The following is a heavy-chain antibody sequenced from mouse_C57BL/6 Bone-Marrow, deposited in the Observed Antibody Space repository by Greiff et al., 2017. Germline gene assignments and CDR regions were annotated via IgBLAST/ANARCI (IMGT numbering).Heavy chain of an antibody. J-gene: IGHJ2*01. CDR3: VRSPQGGSSLYFDY. CDR2: IRSKSNNYAT. V-gene: IGHV10-1*01. D-gene: IGHD1-1*01. CDR1: GFSFNTYA. Sequence: EVKLVESGGGLVQPKGSLKLSCAASGFSFNTYAMNWVRQAPGKGLEWVARIRSKSNNYATYYADSVKDRFTISRDDSESMLYLQMNNFKTEDTAMYYCVRSPQGGSSLYFDYWGQGTTLTVSS.